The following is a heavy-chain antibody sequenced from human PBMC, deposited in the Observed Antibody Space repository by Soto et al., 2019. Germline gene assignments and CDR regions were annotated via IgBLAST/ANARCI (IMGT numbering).Heavy chain of an antibody. J-gene: IGHJ4*02. CDR1: GGSISSGGYY. V-gene: IGHV4-30-4*08. Sequence: SETLSLTCTVSGGSISSGGYYWTWIRQPPGKGLEWIGYIYYSGSTYYNPSLKSRVTISVDTSKNQFSLKLTSVTAADTAVYYCARETTLNAYFDYWGRGTLVTVSS. D-gene: IGHD4-4*01. CDR2: IYYSGST. CDR3: ARETTLNAYFDY.